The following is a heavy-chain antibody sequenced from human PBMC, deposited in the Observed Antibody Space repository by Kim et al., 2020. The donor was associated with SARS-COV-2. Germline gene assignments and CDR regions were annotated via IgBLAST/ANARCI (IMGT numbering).Heavy chain of an antibody. CDR1: GGSVSSGSYY. D-gene: IGHD6-19*01. CDR3: ARDPVDSSGWYGY. CDR2: IYYSGST. V-gene: IGHV4-61*01. Sequence: SETLSLTCTVSGGSVSSGSYYWSWIRQPPGKGLEWIGYIYYSGSTNYNPSLKSRVTISVDTSKNQFSLKLSSVTAADTAVYYCARDPVDSSGWYGYWGQG. J-gene: IGHJ4*02.